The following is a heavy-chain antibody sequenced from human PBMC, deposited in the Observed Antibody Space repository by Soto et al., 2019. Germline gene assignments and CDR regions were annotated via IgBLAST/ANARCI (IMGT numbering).Heavy chain of an antibody. V-gene: IGHV3-48*03. D-gene: IGHD5-18*01. CDR2: ISTSGTTI. CDR3: ARVRPGYSYGYPNWFDP. Sequence: GGSLRLSCAASGFTFITYEMNWVRQAPGKGLEWVSYISTSGTTIYYADSVKGRFTISRDNTKNSLYLQMNSLRVEDTAVYYCARVRPGYSYGYPNWFDPWGQGTLVTVSS. CDR1: GFTFITYE. J-gene: IGHJ5*02.